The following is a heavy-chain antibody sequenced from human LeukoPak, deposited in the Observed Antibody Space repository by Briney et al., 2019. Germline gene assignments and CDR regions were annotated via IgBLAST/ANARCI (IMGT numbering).Heavy chain of an antibody. Sequence: GGSQRLSCAASGFTFSSYAMHWVRQAPGKGLEWVAVISYDGSNKYYADSAKGRFTISRDNAKNSLYLQMNSLRAEDTAVYYCARDTYYYDSSGELSLDAFDIWGQGTMVTVSS. D-gene: IGHD3-22*01. CDR1: GFTFSSYA. J-gene: IGHJ3*02. CDR3: ARDTYYYDSSGELSLDAFDI. V-gene: IGHV3-30*04. CDR2: ISYDGSNK.